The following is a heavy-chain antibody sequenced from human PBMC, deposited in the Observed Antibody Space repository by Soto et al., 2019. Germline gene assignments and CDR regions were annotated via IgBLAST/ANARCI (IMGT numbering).Heavy chain of an antibody. V-gene: IGHV4-30-2*01. D-gene: IGHD5-12*01. CDR3: ASRRDGYNYYGY. CDR1: GGSISSGGYS. CDR2: IYHSGST. Sequence: QLQLQESGSGLVKPSQTLSLTCAVSGGSISSGGYSWSWSRQPPGKGLEWIGYIYHSGSTYYNPSIKSRVTISVDRSKNQFSLKLSSVTAADTAVYYCASRRDGYNYYGYWGQGTLVTVSS. J-gene: IGHJ4*02.